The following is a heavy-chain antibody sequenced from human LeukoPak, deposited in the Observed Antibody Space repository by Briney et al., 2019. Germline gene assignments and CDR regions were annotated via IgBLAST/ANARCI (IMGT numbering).Heavy chain of an antibody. V-gene: IGHV4-59*02. CDR1: GDSVSGNY. J-gene: IGHJ5*02. CDR3: ARGRAFDP. Sequence: SETLSLTCAVSGDSVSGNYWSWIRQPPGRGLEWIGYIYYSDNTNYNPSLKSRVTISLDTSKNQFSLKVSSVTAADTAVYYCARGRAFDPWGQGTLVTVSS. CDR2: IYYSDNT.